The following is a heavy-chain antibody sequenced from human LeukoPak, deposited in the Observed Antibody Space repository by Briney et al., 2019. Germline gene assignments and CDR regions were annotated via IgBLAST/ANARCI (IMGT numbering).Heavy chain of an antibody. CDR2: FYYSGRT. Sequence: SETLSLTCTVSGGSISSSSYYWGWIRQPPGKGLEWIGSFYYSGRTYYNPPRKSRVTLPEDTSKNHFSLKLSSVPAADTAVYYCARPDWDLYSGYDPANDAFDIWGQGTMVTVSS. CDR1: GGSISSSSYY. J-gene: IGHJ3*02. V-gene: IGHV4-39*02. CDR3: ARPDWDLYSGYDPANDAFDI. D-gene: IGHD5-12*01.